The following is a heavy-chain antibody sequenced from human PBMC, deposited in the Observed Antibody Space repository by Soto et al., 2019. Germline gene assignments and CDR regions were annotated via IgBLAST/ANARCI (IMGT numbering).Heavy chain of an antibody. Sequence: GESLKISCKGSGYSFTSYWIGWVRQMPGKGLEWMGIIYPGDSDTRYSPSFQGQVTISADKSISTAYLQWSSLKASDTAMYYCARQGSEYSSSSYYDYMDVWGKGTTVTVSS. V-gene: IGHV5-51*01. J-gene: IGHJ6*03. CDR3: ARQGSEYSSSSYYDYMDV. CDR2: IYPGDSDT. CDR1: GYSFTSYW. D-gene: IGHD6-6*01.